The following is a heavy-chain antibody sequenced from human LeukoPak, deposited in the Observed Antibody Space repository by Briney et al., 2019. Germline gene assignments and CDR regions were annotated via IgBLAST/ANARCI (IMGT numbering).Heavy chain of an antibody. V-gene: IGHV3-23*01. CDR1: GFTFSSYA. J-gene: IGHJ4*02. Sequence: PGGSLRLSCAASGFTFSSYAMNWIRQAPGKGLQWVSVISTTSLNTYYADSVKGRFTISRDNSKSRLYLQLSSLRVDDTAVYYCGRDRGNRWFDFWGQGTLVTVSS. CDR3: GRDRGNRWFDF. D-gene: IGHD2-15*01. CDR2: ISTTSLNT.